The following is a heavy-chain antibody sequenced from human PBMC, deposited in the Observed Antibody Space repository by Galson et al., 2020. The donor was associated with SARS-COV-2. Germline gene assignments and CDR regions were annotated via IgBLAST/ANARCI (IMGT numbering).Heavy chain of an antibody. D-gene: IGHD3-22*01. V-gene: IGHV1-2*02. Sequence: ASVKVSCKGSGYTFSGYYIHWVRQAPGQGLEWMGWINTNTGATNYAQNFQARVTMTRDTPISTAYMELSSLRHDDTAVYYCATQPRIVAVGGHYYYGMDVWCQGTTVIVCS. CDR2: INTNTGAT. CDR3: ATQPRIVAVGGHYYYGMDV. CDR1: GYTFSGYY. J-gene: IGHJ6*02.